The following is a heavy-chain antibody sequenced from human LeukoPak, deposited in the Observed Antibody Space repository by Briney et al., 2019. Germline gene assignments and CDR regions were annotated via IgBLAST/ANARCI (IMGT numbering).Heavy chain of an antibody. Sequence: GGSLRLSCAASGFTFSSYSMNWVRQAPGKGLEWVSYISSSSSTIYYADSVKGRFTISRDNAKNSLYLQINSLRAEDTAVYYCARASRGYSYGPTGNAHYFYYMDVWGKGTTVTVSS. CDR2: ISSSSSTI. CDR1: GFTFSSYS. V-gene: IGHV3-48*04. CDR3: ARASRGYSYGPTGNAHYFYYMDV. D-gene: IGHD5-18*01. J-gene: IGHJ6*03.